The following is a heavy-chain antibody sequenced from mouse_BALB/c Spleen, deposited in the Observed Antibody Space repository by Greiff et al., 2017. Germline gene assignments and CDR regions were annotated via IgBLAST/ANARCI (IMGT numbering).Heavy chain of an antibody. CDR3: ARKDYGYFDY. V-gene: IGHV1-54*01. D-gene: IGHD1-1*01. Sequence: QVQLQQSGAELVRPGTSVKVSCKASGYAFTNYLIEWVKQRPGQGLEWIGVINPGSGGTNYNEKFKGKATLTADKSSSTAYMQLSSLTSDDSGVYFCARKDYGYFDYWGQGTTLTVSS. J-gene: IGHJ2*01. CDR1: GYAFTNYL. CDR2: INPGSGGT.